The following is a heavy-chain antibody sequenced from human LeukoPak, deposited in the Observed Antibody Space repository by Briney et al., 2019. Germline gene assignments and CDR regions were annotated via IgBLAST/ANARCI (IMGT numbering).Heavy chain of an antibody. D-gene: IGHD6-13*01. CDR1: GGSISSSSYY. CDR3: ARQVAAAGTEYFDY. J-gene: IGHJ4*02. CDR2: IYYSGST. V-gene: IGHV4-39*01. Sequence: PXETLSLTCTVSGGSISSSSYYWGWIRQPPGKGLEWIGSIYYSGSTYYNPSLKSRVTISVDTSKNQFSLKLSSVTAADTAVYYCARQVAAAGTEYFDYWGQGTLVTVSS.